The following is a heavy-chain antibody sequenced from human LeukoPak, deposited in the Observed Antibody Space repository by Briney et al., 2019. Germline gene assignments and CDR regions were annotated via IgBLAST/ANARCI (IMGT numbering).Heavy chain of an antibody. Sequence: GGSLRLSCAASGFTFSSYSMNWVRQAPGKGLEWVSSISSGSNYIYYADSVKGRFTISRDNSKNTLYLQMNSLRAEDTAVYYSAKDWGIYDTTGFNYFDYWGQGTLVIVSS. J-gene: IGHJ4*02. CDR1: GFTFSSYS. V-gene: IGHV3-21*01. CDR3: AKDWGIYDTTGFNYFDY. D-gene: IGHD3-22*01. CDR2: ISSGSNYI.